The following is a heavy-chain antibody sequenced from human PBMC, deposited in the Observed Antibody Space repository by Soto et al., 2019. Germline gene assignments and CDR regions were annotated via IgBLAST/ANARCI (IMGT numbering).Heavy chain of an antibody. J-gene: IGHJ5*02. V-gene: IGHV1-69*13. D-gene: IGHD3-22*01. Sequence: SVKVSCKASGGPFSSYSISWVRQAPGQGLEWMGGIIPIFGTANYAQKFQGRVTITADESTSTAYMELSSLRSEDTAVYYCARDDLHYYDSSGYYYGNWFDPWGQGTLVTVSS. CDR3: ARDDLHYYDSSGYYYGNWFDP. CDR1: GGPFSSYS. CDR2: IIPIFGTA.